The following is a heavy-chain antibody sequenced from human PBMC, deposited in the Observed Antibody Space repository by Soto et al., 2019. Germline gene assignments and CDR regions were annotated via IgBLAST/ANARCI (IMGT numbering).Heavy chain of an antibody. CDR2: VYSSGST. CDR1: GGFIRSGGYY. CDR3: ARHTAMVLFDV. Sequence: SETLSLTCTVSGGFIRSGGYYWAWIRQHQGRGLEWLAHVYSSGSTIYNPSLRSRVTISVDMSKNQFSLRLSSVTAADTAVYYCARHTAMVLFDVWGRGTLVTGSS. V-gene: IGHV4-61*05. D-gene: IGHD5-18*01. J-gene: IGHJ4*02.